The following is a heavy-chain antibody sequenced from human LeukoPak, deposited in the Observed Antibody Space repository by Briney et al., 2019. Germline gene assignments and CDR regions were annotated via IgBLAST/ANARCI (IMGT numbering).Heavy chain of an antibody. D-gene: IGHD6-13*01. J-gene: IGHJ4*02. V-gene: IGHV1-2*02. Sequence: GASVKVSCKASGYTFTGYYLHWVRQAPGQGLEWMGWINPNSGGTNYAQKFQGRVTMTRDTSISTAYMELSRLRSDDTAVYYCAREGGLNSSSWYVRSPPFDYWGQGTLVTVSS. CDR1: GYTFTGYY. CDR2: INPNSGGT. CDR3: AREGGLNSSSWYVRSPPFDY.